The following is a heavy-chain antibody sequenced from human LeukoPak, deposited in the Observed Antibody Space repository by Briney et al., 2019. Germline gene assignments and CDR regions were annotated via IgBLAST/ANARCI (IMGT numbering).Heavy chain of an antibody. CDR3: AKEYYYDSSGSYFDY. D-gene: IGHD3-22*01. J-gene: IGHJ4*02. Sequence: PGGSLRLSCAASGFTFSSYGMHWVRQAPGKGLEWVAVISYDGSNKYYADSVKGRFTISRDNSKNTPYLQMNSLRAEDTAVYYCAKEYYYDSSGSYFDYWGQGTLVTVSS. V-gene: IGHV3-30*18. CDR2: ISYDGSNK. CDR1: GFTFSSYG.